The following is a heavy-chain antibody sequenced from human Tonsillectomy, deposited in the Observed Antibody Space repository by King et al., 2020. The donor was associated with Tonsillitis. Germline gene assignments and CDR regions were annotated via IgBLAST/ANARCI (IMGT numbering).Heavy chain of an antibody. CDR2: ISAYNGNT. CDR1: GYTFTSYG. V-gene: IGHV1-18*01. D-gene: IGHD7-27*01. J-gene: IGHJ2*01. Sequence: VQLVESGAEVKKPGASVTVSCTASGYTFTSYGISWVRQAPGQGLEWMGWISAYNGNTNYAQKLQGRVTMTTDTSTSTAYMELRSLRSDDTAVYYCARDLLGIDFVGGYFDLWGRGTLVTVSS. CDR3: ARDLLGIDFVGGYFDL.